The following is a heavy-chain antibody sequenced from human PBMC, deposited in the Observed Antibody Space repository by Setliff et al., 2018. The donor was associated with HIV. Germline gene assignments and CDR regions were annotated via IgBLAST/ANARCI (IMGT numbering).Heavy chain of an antibody. Sequence: GASVKVSCKASGYTFSSYGISWVRQAPGQGLEWVGWISAYNGDTKYAQKLQGRVTMTTDTSTSTAYMELRSLRSDDTAVHYCGAGGYQNAFDIWGQGTMVTVSS. CDR2: ISAYNGDT. D-gene: IGHD3-22*01. J-gene: IGHJ3*02. CDR3: GAGGYQNAFDI. V-gene: IGHV1-18*01. CDR1: GYTFSSYG.